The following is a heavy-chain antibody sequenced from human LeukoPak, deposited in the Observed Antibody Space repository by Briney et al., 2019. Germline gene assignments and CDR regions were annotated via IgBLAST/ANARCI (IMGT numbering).Heavy chain of an antibody. J-gene: IGHJ6*03. Sequence: PSETLSLTCAVYGGSFSGYYWSWIRQPPGKGLEWIGYIYYSGSTNYNPSLKSRVTISVDTSKNQFSLKLSSVTAADTAVYYCARAERARYYYYMDVWGKGTTVTVSS. V-gene: IGHV4-59*01. CDR3: ARAERARYYYYMDV. D-gene: IGHD5-24*01. CDR2: IYYSGST. CDR1: GGSFSGYY.